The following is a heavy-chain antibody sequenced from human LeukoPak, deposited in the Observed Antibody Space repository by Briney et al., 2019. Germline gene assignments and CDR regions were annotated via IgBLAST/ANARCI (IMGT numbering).Heavy chain of an antibody. CDR2: ISGSGGST. D-gene: IGHD6-13*01. CDR1: GFTFSSYA. CDR3: AKRVRSSWGEYFQH. J-gene: IGHJ1*01. Sequence: GGSLRLSCAASGFTFSSYAMSWVRQAPGKVLEWVSAISGSGGSTYYADSVKGRFTISRDNSKNTLYLQMNSLRAEDTAVYYCAKRVRSSWGEYFQHWGQGTLVTVSS. V-gene: IGHV3-23*01.